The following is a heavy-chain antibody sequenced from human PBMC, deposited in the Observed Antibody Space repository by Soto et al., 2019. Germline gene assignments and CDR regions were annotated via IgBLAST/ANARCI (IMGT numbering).Heavy chain of an antibody. Sequence: SGPTLVKPTQTLTLTCTFSGFSLSTSGVGVGWIRQPPGKALEWLALIYWNDDKRYSPSLKSRLTITKDTSKNQVVLTMTNMDPVDTATYYCAHRGLLWFGELWSYFDYWGQGTLVTVSS. J-gene: IGHJ4*02. CDR2: IYWNDDK. D-gene: IGHD3-10*01. CDR1: GFSLSTSGVG. V-gene: IGHV2-5*01. CDR3: AHRGLLWFGELWSYFDY.